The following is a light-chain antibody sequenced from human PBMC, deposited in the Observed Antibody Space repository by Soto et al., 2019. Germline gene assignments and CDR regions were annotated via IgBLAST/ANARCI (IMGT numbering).Light chain of an antibody. CDR1: QSINIW. Sequence: DIQLTQSPSTLSASVGDRITLTCRASQSINIWLAWYQQTPGKAPKILIFNASRLATGVPSRFSGSGSGTEFTLTISGLQHDDFATYYCQQYNGYSTWTFGQGTRVE. CDR3: QQYNGYSTWT. J-gene: IGKJ1*01. CDR2: NAS. V-gene: IGKV1-5*01.